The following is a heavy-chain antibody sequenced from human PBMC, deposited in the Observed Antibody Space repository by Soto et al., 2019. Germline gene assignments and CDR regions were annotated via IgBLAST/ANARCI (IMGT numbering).Heavy chain of an antibody. CDR3: ARPKFSATYDS. V-gene: IGHV4-39*01. Sequence: SETLSLTCTVSGDSVSSTNYYWGWIRQPPGKGLEWIGSVYYGGSTYYNPSLNSRVMISVDRSKNQLSLKLTSVTAADSGVYYCARPKFSATYDSWGQGTLVTV. D-gene: IGHD1-26*01. J-gene: IGHJ5*01. CDR1: GDSVSSTNYY. CDR2: VYYGGST.